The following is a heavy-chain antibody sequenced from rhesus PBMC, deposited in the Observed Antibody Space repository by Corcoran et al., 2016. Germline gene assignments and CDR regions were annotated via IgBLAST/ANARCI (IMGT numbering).Heavy chain of an antibody. D-gene: IGHD3-34*01. CDR1: GGSISDDYY. CDR3: ARVAGVIINWYFDL. Sequence: QVQLQESGPGLVKPSETLSLTCAVSGGSISDDYYWSWIRQPPGKGLKWIGYIYGSGGGTNYNPSLKNRVTISIDTSKNQFSLKLSSVTAADTAVYYCARVAGVIINWYFDLWGPGTPITISS. V-gene: IGHV4-106*01. CDR2: IYGSGGGT. J-gene: IGHJ2*01.